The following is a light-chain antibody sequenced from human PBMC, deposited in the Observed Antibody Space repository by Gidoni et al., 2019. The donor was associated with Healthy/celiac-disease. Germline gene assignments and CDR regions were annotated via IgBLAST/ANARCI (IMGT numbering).Light chain of an antibody. CDR1: QSISSW. V-gene: IGKV1-5*01. Sequence: DIQMTQSPSTLSASEGDRVTITCRASQSISSWLAWYQQKPGKAPKLLIYDASSLESGVPSRFSGSGSGTEFTLTISSLQPDDVATYYCQQYNSYPWTFGQGTKVEIK. J-gene: IGKJ1*01. CDR3: QQYNSYPWT. CDR2: DAS.